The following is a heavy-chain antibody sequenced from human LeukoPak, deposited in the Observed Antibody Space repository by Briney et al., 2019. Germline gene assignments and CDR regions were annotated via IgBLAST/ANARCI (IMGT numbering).Heavy chain of an antibody. Sequence: GRSMRLSCAASGFTFSNYGMHWVRQAPGKGLEWVASIWYDGSNKYYVDSVKGRFTIARHNSKNTLYLQMINRGAEDTAVYYGAKAGFTVAYFDYWRQGTNATVSS. J-gene: IGHJ4*02. CDR2: IWYDGSNK. V-gene: IGHV3-33*06. CDR1: GFTFSNYG. CDR3: AKAGFTVAYFDY. D-gene: IGHD4-23*01.